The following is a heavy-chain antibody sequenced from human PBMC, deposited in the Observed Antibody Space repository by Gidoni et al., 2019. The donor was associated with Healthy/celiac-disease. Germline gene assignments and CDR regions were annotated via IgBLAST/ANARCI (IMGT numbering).Heavy chain of an antibody. Sequence: EVQLVESGGGLVKPGGSLRLSCAASGFTFSSYSMNWVRQAPGKGLEWVSSISSSSSYIYYADSVKGRFTISRDNAKNSLYLQMNSLRAEDTAVYYCASIPLSQYTAMAKPGDFQHWGQGTLVTVSS. D-gene: IGHD5-18*01. CDR1: GFTFSSYS. CDR2: ISSSSSYI. J-gene: IGHJ1*01. V-gene: IGHV3-21*01. CDR3: ASIPLSQYTAMAKPGDFQH.